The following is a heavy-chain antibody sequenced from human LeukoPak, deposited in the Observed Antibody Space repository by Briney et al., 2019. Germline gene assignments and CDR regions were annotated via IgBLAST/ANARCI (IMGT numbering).Heavy chain of an antibody. CDR1: GFNLRSYA. Sequence: GGSLRLSCVASGFNLRSYAMSWVRQAPGKGLEWVSSLSGSGGSTYYADSVKGRFTISRDNSKNTLHLQMNSLRAEDTAVYYCAKGYSSAWNFFDYWGQGTLITVSS. CDR2: LSGSGGST. D-gene: IGHD6-19*01. J-gene: IGHJ4*02. V-gene: IGHV3-23*01. CDR3: AKGYSSAWNFFDY.